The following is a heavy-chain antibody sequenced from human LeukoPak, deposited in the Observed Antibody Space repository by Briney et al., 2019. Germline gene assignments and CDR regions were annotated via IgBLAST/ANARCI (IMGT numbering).Heavy chain of an antibody. CDR1: GFTFSSYA. CDR3: ARDLTAETPVMWLVRYYYYYGMDV. Sequence: QSGGSLRLSCAASGFTFSSYAMSWVRQAPGKGLEWVSAISGSGGSTYYADSVKGRFTISRDNSKNTLYLQMNSLRAEDTAVYYCARDLTAETPVMWLVRYYYYYGMDVWGQGTTVTVSS. D-gene: IGHD6-19*01. V-gene: IGHV3-23*01. J-gene: IGHJ6*02. CDR2: ISGSGGST.